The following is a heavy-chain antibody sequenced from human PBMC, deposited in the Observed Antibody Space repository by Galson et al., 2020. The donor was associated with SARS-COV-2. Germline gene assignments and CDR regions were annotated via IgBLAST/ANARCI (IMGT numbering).Heavy chain of an antibody. CDR2: MNPHSGNT. V-gene: IGHV1-8*01. Sequence: ASVKVSCKASGYTFTNYEINWVRQAPGQGLEWMGWMNPHSGNTGYAQKFQGRVTMTRTTSISTAYMELNSLTSEDTAVYYCARGGEWELPYYFDYWGQGTLVTVSS. CDR3: ARGGEWELPYYFDY. J-gene: IGHJ4*02. CDR1: GYTFTNYE. D-gene: IGHD1-26*01.